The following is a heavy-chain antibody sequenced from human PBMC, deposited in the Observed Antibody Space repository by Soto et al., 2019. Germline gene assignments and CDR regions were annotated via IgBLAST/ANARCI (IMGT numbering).Heavy chain of an antibody. V-gene: IGHV1-69*01. CDR2: ILPIFGTA. Sequence: QVQLVQSGAEVKNPGSSVKVYCKASGGTFSSYAISWVRQAPGQGLEWMGGILPIFGTANYAQKFQGRVTITADESTITAYMELSSLRSEDTAVYYCARSPRGTGTTHFQHWGQGTLVTVSS. J-gene: IGHJ1*01. D-gene: IGHD1-7*01. CDR3: ARSPRGTGTTHFQH. CDR1: GGTFSSYA.